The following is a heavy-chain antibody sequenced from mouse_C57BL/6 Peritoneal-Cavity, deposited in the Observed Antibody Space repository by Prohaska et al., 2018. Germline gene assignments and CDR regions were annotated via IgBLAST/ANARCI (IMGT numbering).Heavy chain of an antibody. CDR3: VRQENLDV. Sequence: QLVSSGGGLVQPKGSLKLSCAASGFSFNTYAINWVRQAPGKGLEWVARIRSKSNNYVTYYADSVKDRFTISRDNSESMLYLQMKNLKNEETAMYYCVRQENLDVWGKGTTVNVST. V-gene: IGHV10-1*01. CDR2: IRSKSNNYVT. CDR1: GFSFNTYA. J-gene: IGHJ1*03.